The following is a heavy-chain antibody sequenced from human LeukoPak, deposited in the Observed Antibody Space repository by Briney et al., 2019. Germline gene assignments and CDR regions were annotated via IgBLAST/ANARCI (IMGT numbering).Heavy chain of an antibody. CDR1: GFTFSSYG. CDR2: IWYDGSNK. D-gene: IGHD3-3*01. J-gene: IGHJ3*02. CDR3: ARAQYYDDAFDI. V-gene: IGHV3-33*01. Sequence: PGRSLRLSCAASGFTFSSYGMHWVRQAPGKGLEWVAVIWYDGSNKYYADSVKGRFTISRDNSKNTLYLQMNSLRAKDTAVYYCARAQYYDDAFDIWGQGTMVTVSS.